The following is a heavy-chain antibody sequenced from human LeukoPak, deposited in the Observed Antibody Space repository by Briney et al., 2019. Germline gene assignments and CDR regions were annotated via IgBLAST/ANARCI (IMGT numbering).Heavy chain of an antibody. CDR1: GSSSSSSSYY. Sequence: SETLSRTCTGSGSSSSSSSYYWGWIRQPPGKGLEWIGSIYYSGSTYYNPSLKSRVTISVDTSKNQFSLKLSSVTAADTAVYYCASNLGYYDFSHLGYYYGMDVWGQGTTVTVSS. CDR2: IYYSGST. CDR3: ASNLGYYDFSHLGYYYGMDV. D-gene: IGHD3-3*01. V-gene: IGHV4-39*01. J-gene: IGHJ6*02.